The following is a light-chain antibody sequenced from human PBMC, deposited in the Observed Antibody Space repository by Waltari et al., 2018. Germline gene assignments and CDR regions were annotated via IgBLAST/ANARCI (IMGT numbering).Light chain of an antibody. CDR1: RPGSSY. Sequence: SSDLSPDPPASVAIGPPVRITTHGDRPGSSYTSWYQQRPGQAPKLVIYEKNNRPSGVPDRFSGSSSDNTGSLTITGAQAEDEASYYCHSRDASGVAGAFGGGTKLTVL. J-gene: IGLJ2*01. CDR2: EKN. V-gene: IGLV3-19*01. CDR3: HSRDASGVAGA.